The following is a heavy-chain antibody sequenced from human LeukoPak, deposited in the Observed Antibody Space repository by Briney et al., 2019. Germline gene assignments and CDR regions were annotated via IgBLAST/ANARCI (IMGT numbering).Heavy chain of an antibody. CDR2: IYSGGST. CDR1: GFTVSSNY. D-gene: IGHD3-10*01. CDR3: ARDQSRGAVGTFDY. Sequence: PGGSLRLSCAASGFTVSSNYMSWVRQAPGKGLEWVSVIYSGGSTYYADSVKGRFTISRDNSKNTLYLQMNSLRAEDTAVYYCARDQSRGAVGTFDYWGQGTLVTVSS. V-gene: IGHV3-53*01. J-gene: IGHJ4*02.